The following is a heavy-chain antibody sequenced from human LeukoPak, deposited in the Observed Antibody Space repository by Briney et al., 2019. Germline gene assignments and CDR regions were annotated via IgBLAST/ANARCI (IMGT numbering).Heavy chain of an antibody. Sequence: GGSLRLSCAASGFTFSSYAMSGVRQAPGKGLEWVSAISGSSSTIYYADSVKGRFTISRDRSKNTLYLQMNSVRVEDTAVYYCAKDWGGTPYYFDYWGQGTVVSVSS. CDR2: ISGSSSTI. V-gene: IGHV3-23*01. CDR3: AKDWGGTPYYFDY. J-gene: IGHJ4*02. CDR1: GFTFSSYA. D-gene: IGHD3-16*01.